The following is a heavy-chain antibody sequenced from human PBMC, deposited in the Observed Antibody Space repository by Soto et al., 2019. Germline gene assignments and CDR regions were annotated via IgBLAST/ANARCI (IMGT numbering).Heavy chain of an antibody. CDR3: ARGGFVAVLYNALDA. Sequence: QVQLVQSGAEVKKAGSSVKVSCKTSGGTLSTNAISWVRQAPGQGLEWMGAIIPMFGSPKYAQKFQGRVTITADNPTSTIYMEMISLTSADTAVYYCARGGFVAVLYNALDAWGQGTTVAVSS. D-gene: IGHD6-19*01. CDR1: GGTLSTNA. CDR2: IIPMFGSP. V-gene: IGHV1-69*06. J-gene: IGHJ6*02.